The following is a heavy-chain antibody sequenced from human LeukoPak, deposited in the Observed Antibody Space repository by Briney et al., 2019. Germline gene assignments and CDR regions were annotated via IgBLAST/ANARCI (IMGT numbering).Heavy chain of an antibody. V-gene: IGHV5-51*01. J-gene: IGHJ6*03. D-gene: IGHD3-10*01. CDR1: GYSFISYW. CDR2: IYPGDSDT. Sequence: GESLKISCKGSGYSFISYWIGWVRQMPGKGLEWMGIIYPGDSDTRYSPSFQGQVTISADKSISTAYLQWSSLKASDTAMYYCARHGRRSGSYYKGVGYYMDVWGKGTTVTISS. CDR3: ARHGRRSGSYYKGVGYYMDV.